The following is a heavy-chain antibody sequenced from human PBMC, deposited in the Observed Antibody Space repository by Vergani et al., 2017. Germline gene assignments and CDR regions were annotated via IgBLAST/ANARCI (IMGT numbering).Heavy chain of an antibody. CDR2: VKSDGNSA. V-gene: IGHV3-74*03. J-gene: IGHJ5*02. D-gene: IGHD2-21*02. CDR1: GFTLGQYW. Sequence: EVQLVESGGGLVQPGGSLRLSCVASGFTLGQYWMHWVRQTPGTGLEWVSRVKSDGNSAMYADSVKGRFTISRDNSKNTLYLEMKSLRVEDTAVYYCARARCGGACFMSNWLDTWGQGTLVSVSS. CDR3: ARARCGGACFMSNWLDT.